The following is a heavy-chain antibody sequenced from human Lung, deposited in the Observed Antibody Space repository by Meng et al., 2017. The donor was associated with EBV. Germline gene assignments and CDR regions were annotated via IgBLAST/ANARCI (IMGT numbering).Heavy chain of an antibody. J-gene: IGHJ4*02. V-gene: IGHV4-31*03. CDR1: GGSISSGGYY. Sequence: QVRLQDADPGLVNPSQTLSLPCTVSGGSISSGGYYWSWIRQHPGKGLEWIGYIYYSGSTYYNPSLKSRVTISVDTSKNQFSLKLSSVTAADTAVYYCARGPSRWLQFSFDYWGQGTLVTVSS. CDR3: ARGPSRWLQFSFDY. CDR2: IYYSGST. D-gene: IGHD5-24*01.